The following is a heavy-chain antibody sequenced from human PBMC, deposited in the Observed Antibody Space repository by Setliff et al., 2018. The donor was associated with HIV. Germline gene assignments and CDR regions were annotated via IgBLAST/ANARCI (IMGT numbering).Heavy chain of an antibody. D-gene: IGHD4-17*01. V-gene: IGHV7-4-1*02. CDR1: GYTFTNFG. CDR3: ARALYGDYGGDINWFDP. CDR2: INTNTGSP. Sequence: GASVKVSCKASGYTFTNFGISWVRQAPGQGLEWMGWINTNTGSPTYAQAFTGRFVFSVDTSVTTAYLQISSLKAEDTAVYYCARALYGDYGGDINWFDPWGQGTLVTV. J-gene: IGHJ5*02.